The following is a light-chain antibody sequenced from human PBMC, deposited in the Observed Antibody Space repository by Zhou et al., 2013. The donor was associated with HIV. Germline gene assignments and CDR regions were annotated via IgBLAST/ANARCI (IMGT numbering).Light chain of an antibody. V-gene: IGKV1-12*01. CDR2: ATS. CDR3: QQGKTFPLT. J-gene: IGKJ4*01. CDR1: QGLSGL. Sequence: DIQMTQSPSFVSASVGGRVIVTCRASQGLSGLLAWYQQKPGKPPKLLISATSTLQSGVPSRFSGSGSGTDFTLIISNLQPEDSATYFCQQGKTFPLTFGGGSKVEI.